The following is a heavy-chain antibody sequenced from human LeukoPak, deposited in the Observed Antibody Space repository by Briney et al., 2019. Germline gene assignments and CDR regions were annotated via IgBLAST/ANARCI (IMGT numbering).Heavy chain of an antibody. D-gene: IGHD2-15*01. CDR3: ARHPFATPFDY. J-gene: IGHJ4*02. V-gene: IGHV4-34*01. Sequence: SETLSLTCAVYGGSFSGYYWSWIRQPPGKGLEWIGEINHSGSTNYNPSLKSRVTISVDTSKNQFSLRLSSVTAADTAVYYCARHPFATPFDYWGPGTLVTVSS. CDR2: INHSGST. CDR1: GGSFSGYY.